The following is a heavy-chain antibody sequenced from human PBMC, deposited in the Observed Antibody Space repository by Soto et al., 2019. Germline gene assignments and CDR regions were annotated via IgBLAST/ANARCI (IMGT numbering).Heavy chain of an antibody. J-gene: IGHJ5*01. V-gene: IGHV4-31*03. D-gene: IGHD4-17*01. CDR3: SRGRVSDYGWFDL. CDR1: GVSVSSGGYF. Sequence: PSETLSLTCTVSGVSVSSGGYFWTCARQHPGRGLEWIGNIYYDGSTHHNVSLQSRVTISLDKSQNQFSLHLTSLTAADTAVYFCSRGRVSDYGWFDLWGQGTLVTVSA. CDR2: IYYDGST.